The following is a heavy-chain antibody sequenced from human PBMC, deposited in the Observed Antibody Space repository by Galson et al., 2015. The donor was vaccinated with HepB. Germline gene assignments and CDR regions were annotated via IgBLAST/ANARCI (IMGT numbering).Heavy chain of an antibody. J-gene: IGHJ4*02. CDR2: INSNGGIT. V-gene: IGHV3-64D*06. CDR3: VREIYDTRERYLDY. D-gene: IGHD3-22*01. Sequence: SLRLSCAASGFTFNIYTMHWVRQAPGKGLQYVSGINSNGGITYYADSVEGRFTISRDNSQNTLYLRMSSLRTEDTAIFYCVREIYDTRERYLDYWGQGTLVTVSS. CDR1: GFTFNIYT.